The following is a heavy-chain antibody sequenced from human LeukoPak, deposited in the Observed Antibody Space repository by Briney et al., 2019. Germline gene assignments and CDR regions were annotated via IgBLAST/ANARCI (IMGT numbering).Heavy chain of an antibody. D-gene: IGHD3-10*01. J-gene: IGHJ4*02. Sequence: SETLSLTCTVSGGSISSSSYYWGWIRQPPGKGLEWIGSIYYSGSTYYNPSLKSRVTISVDTSKNQLSLKLSSVTAADTAVYYCATHLYYGSGRDRGYWGQGTLVTVSS. CDR1: GGSISSSSYY. CDR3: ATHLYYGSGRDRGY. V-gene: IGHV4-39*01. CDR2: IYYSGST.